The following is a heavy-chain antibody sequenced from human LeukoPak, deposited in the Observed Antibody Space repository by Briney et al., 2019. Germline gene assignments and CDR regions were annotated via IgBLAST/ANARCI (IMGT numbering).Heavy chain of an antibody. CDR2: INHSGST. D-gene: IGHD3-16*01. CDR3: ARRWVYDKRAFDA. J-gene: IGHJ3*01. CDR1: GGSFSGYY. Sequence: SETLSLTCAVYGGSFSGYYWSWIRQPPGKGLEWIGEINHSGSTNYNPSLKRRVTIALDTSKNQFSLKLSSVTAADTAVYYCARRWVYDKRAFDAWGQGTMVTVSS. V-gene: IGHV4-34*01.